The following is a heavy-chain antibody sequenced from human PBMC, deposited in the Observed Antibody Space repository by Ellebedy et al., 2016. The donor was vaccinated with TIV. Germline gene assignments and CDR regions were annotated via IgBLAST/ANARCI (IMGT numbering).Heavy chain of an antibody. CDR2: IIPIFGTA. CDR1: GGTFSSYA. CDR3: ASSPYYYDSSGPGVYFDD. Sequence: SVKVSXKASGGTFSSYAISWVRQAPGQGLEWMGGIIPIFGTANYAQKFQGRVTITADESTSTAYMELSSLRSEDTAVYYCASSPYYYDSSGPGVYFDDWGQGTLVTVSS. V-gene: IGHV1-69*13. D-gene: IGHD3-22*01. J-gene: IGHJ4*02.